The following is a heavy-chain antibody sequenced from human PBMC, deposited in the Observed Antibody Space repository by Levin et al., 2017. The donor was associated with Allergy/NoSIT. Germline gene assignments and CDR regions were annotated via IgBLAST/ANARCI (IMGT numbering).Heavy chain of an antibody. V-gene: IGHV3-48*03. CDR3: ARQRSSGSPIYNFYGMDV. D-gene: IGHD3-10*01. CDR1: GFTFINYD. J-gene: IGHJ6*02. CDR2: IGSSGETK. Sequence: GESLKISCAASGFTFINYDMNWVRQAPGKGLEWISSIGSSGETKYYVNSVKGRFTISRDNAKNSLFLQMNSLRVEDTAIYYCARQRSSGSPIYNFYGMDVWGQGTTVIVSS.